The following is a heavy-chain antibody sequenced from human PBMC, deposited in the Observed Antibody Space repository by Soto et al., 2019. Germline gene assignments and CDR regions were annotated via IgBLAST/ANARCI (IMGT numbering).Heavy chain of an antibody. CDR2: TYYSGST. CDR1: GCSISRGDYY. Sequence: QVQLQESGPGLVKPSQTLSLTCTVSGCSISRGDYYWSWIRQHPGKGLEWIGYTYYSGSTYYNPPLKSRVTISVDTSKNQFSLKLSSVTAADTAVYYGARWWSGSRQGFDPWGQGTLVTVSS. D-gene: IGHD3-3*01. V-gene: IGHV4-31*03. CDR3: ARWWSGSRQGFDP. J-gene: IGHJ5*02.